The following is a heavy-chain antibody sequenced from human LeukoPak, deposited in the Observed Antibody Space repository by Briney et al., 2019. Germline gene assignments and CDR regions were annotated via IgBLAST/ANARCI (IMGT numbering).Heavy chain of an antibody. V-gene: IGHV4-39*07. CDR1: GGSISTSSYY. Sequence: PSETLSLTCTVSGGSISTSSYYWGWVRQPPGKGLEWIGNIFYSGSTYYSPSLKSRVTISLDTSRNQFSLNLSSVTAADTAMYYCARAVGTSRNFFVYWGQGTLVTVSS. CDR2: IFYSGST. J-gene: IGHJ4*02. CDR3: ARAVGTSRNFFVY. D-gene: IGHD4-23*01.